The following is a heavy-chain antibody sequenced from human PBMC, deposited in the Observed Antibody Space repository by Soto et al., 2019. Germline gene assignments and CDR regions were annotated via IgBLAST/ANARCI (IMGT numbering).Heavy chain of an antibody. V-gene: IGHV3-33*01. D-gene: IGHD2-21*01. CDR2: IWYDGSNK. CDR1: GFTFSSYG. CDR3: ARDHDVVAPSPTYYFDY. Sequence: QVQLVESGGGVVQPGRSLRLSCAASGFTFSSYGMHWVRQAPGKGLEWVAVIWYDGSNKYYADSVKGRFTISRDNSKNTLYLKMNSRRAEDTAVYYCARDHDVVAPSPTYYFDYWGQGTLVTVSS. J-gene: IGHJ4*02.